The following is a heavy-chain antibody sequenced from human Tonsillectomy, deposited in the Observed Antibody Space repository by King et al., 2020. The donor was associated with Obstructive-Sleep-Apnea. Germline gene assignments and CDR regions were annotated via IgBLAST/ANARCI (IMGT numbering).Heavy chain of an antibody. CDR2: IYYSGKT. CDR3: ARVSDQLLSWVDY. D-gene: IGHD2-2*01. Sequence: QVQLQESGPGLVKPSQTLSLTCTVSGGSISSGNYYWSWIRQPPGKGLEWIGDIYYSGKTYYNPSLKSRVTTSVDTSKSQFSLQLSSVTAADTAVYYCARVSDQLLSWVDYWGQGTLVTVSS. CDR1: GGSISSGNYY. V-gene: IGHV4-30-4*01. J-gene: IGHJ4*02.